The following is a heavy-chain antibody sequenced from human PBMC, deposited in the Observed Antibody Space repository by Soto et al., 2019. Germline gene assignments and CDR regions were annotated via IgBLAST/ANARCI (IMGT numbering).Heavy chain of an antibody. Sequence: PGGSLRLSCAASGFTIRNNYMSWVRLPPGKGLEWVSVIYSGGTTMHADPVRGRFTISRDTSKNILYLDMNSLRVEDTATYFCARAAYQTDYFDSWGQGTLVTVSS. CDR2: IYSGGTT. V-gene: IGHV3-66*01. J-gene: IGHJ4*02. CDR3: ARAAYQTDYFDS. CDR1: GFTIRNNY. D-gene: IGHD2-2*01.